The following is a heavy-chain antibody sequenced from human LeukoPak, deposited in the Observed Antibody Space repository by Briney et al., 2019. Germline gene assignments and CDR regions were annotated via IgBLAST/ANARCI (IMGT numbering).Heavy chain of an antibody. J-gene: IGHJ5*02. CDR1: GFTFSSYG. CDR3: AKGVWFGELLLNWFDP. D-gene: IGHD3-10*01. CDR2: ISYDGSNK. V-gene: IGHV3-30*18. Sequence: GGSLRLSCAASGFTFSSYGMHWVRQAPGKGLEWVAVISYDGSNKYYADSVKGRFTISRDNSKNTLYLQMNSLRAEDTALYYCAKGVWFGELLLNWFDPWGQGTLVTVSS.